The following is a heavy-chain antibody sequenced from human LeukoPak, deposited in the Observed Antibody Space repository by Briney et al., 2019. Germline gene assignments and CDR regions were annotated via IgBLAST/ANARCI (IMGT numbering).Heavy chain of an antibody. D-gene: IGHD3-22*01. CDR1: GFTFSNFG. J-gene: IGHJ5*01. V-gene: IGHV3-23*01. Sequence: PGGSLRLSCAASGFTFSNFGMNWVRQAPGKGLEWLSGISGSGDSTHYADSVKGRFTISRDNSKNTLYLQMNSLRAEDTALYYCAKVIGTGYYYDSWGQGTLVTVSS. CDR3: AKVIGTGYYYDS. CDR2: ISGSGDST.